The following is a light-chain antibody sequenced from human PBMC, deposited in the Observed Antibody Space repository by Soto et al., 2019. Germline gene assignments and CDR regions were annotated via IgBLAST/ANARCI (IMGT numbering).Light chain of an antibody. CDR2: WAS. Sequence: DIVMTQSPDSLAVSLGERATINCKSSQSVLHSSHNENYLVWYQQKPGQPPKLLIYWASTRESGVPDRFSGSGSGTDFTLTISGLQAEDVAVYYCQQYYSTPYTFGQGTKLEIK. J-gene: IGKJ2*01. V-gene: IGKV4-1*01. CDR1: QSVLHSSHNENY. CDR3: QQYYSTPYT.